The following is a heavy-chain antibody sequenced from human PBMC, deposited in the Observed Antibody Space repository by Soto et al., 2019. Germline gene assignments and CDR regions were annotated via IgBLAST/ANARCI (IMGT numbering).Heavy chain of an antibody. D-gene: IGHD6-19*01. V-gene: IGHV1-18*01. CDR2: ISAHNGNT. Sequence: GASVKVSCKTSGYTFTSYGISWLRQAPGQGLEWMGWISAHNGNTNYAQKIQGRVTMTTDTSTSTAYMELRSLRSDDTAVYYCAREGGTIAVMYFDYWGQGTLVTVSS. CDR3: AREGGTIAVMYFDY. CDR1: GYTFTSYG. J-gene: IGHJ4*02.